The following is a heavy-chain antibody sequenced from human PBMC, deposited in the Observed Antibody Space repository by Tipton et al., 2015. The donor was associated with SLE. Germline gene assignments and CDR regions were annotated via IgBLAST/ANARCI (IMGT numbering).Heavy chain of an antibody. V-gene: IGHV1-8*01. CDR1: GYLFTSYD. D-gene: IGHD3-10*01. J-gene: IGHJ4*02. Sequence: QLVQSGPEEKEPGASVKVSCQASGYLFTSYDINWVRQATGQGLEWMGWMNPNTGKTDYSPRFQGRLTMTRNTSISTAYMELSSLRSEDTAVYCCVRVTAFGAYLGYWGPGPLVSVSS. CDR3: VRVTAFGAYLGY. CDR2: MNPNTGKT.